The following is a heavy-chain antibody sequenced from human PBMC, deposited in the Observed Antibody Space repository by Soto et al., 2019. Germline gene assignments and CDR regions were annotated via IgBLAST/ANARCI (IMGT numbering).Heavy chain of an antibody. CDR2: ISYDGSNK. V-gene: IGHV3-30*18. Sequence: PGGSLRLSCAASGFTFSIYGMHWVRQAPGKGLEWVAVISYDGSNKYYADSVKGRFTISRDNSKNTLYLQMNSLRAEDTAVYYCAKSEYSSSWYRTAANDYWGQGTLVTVSS. J-gene: IGHJ4*02. D-gene: IGHD6-13*01. CDR1: GFTFSIYG. CDR3: AKSEYSSSWYRTAANDY.